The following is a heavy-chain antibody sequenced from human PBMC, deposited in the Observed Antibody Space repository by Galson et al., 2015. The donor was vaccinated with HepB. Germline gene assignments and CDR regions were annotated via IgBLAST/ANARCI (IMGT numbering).Heavy chain of an antibody. V-gene: IGHV3-30*18. CDR2: ISYDGSNK. D-gene: IGHD1-26*01. CDR1: GFTFSHYG. CDR3: AEEWVKSGRYSQSFHPYGMPV. J-gene: IGHJ6*02. Sequence: SLRLSCAASGFTFSHYGMHWVRQAPGKGLEWVAVISYDGSNKYYADSVKGRFTISRDNSQNTLHLQMNSLKAEDTAVYYCAEEWVKSGRYSQSFHPYGMPVWGQRTPVPLS.